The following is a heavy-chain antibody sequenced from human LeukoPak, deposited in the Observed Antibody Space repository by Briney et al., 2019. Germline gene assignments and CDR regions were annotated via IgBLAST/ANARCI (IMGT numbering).Heavy chain of an antibody. CDR3: ARELSGGDYAY. V-gene: IGHV4-38-2*02. CDR1: GSSISSGYF. CDR2: ISHSGST. D-gene: IGHD2-21*02. J-gene: IGHJ4*02. Sequence: SETLSLTCAVSGSSISSGYFWGWIRQPPGKGLEWIGSISHSGSTFYNPSLKNRVTISIDTSKNQFSLKMTSVTAADTAVYYCARELSGGDYAYWGQGTLVTVSS.